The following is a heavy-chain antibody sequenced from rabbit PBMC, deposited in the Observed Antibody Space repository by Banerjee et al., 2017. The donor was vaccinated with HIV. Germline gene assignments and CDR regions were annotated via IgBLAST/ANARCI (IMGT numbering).Heavy chain of an antibody. J-gene: IGHJ4*01. Sequence: QEQLEESGGGLVQPEGSLTLTCTASGFSFNNKYVLCWVRQAPGKGQEWIACINTNTSSTFYAFWAEYPFSISKSSSSSLSLQITSLTAADAASYFCASRDYGSSSYYDLWGPGTLVTVS. CDR3: ASRDYGSSSYYDL. V-gene: IGHV1S45*01. CDR1: GFSFNNKYV. D-gene: IGHD8-1*01. CDR2: INTNTSST.